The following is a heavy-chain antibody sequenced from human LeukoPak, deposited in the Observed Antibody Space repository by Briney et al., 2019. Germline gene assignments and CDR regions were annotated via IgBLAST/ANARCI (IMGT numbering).Heavy chain of an antibody. CDR1: GYTFTSYG. CDR3: ARDESYAVY. Sequence: ASVKVSCKASGYTFTSYGISWVRQAPGQGLEWMGWISAYNGNTNYAQKLQGRVTITRDTSASTAYMDLSSLRSEDTAVYYCARDESYAVYWGQGTLVTVSS. D-gene: IGHD3-10*01. V-gene: IGHV1-18*01. CDR2: ISAYNGNT. J-gene: IGHJ4*02.